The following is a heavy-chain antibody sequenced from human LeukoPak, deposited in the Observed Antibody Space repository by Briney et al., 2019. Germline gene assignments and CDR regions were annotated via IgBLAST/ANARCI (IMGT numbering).Heavy chain of an antibody. CDR2: INYSGNT. CDR1: GGSISSYY. J-gene: IGHJ4*02. Sequence: PSETLSLTCTVSGGSISSYYWSWIRQPPGKGLEWIGYINYSGNTNYNPSLKSRVTISVDTSKNQFSLKLSSVTVADTAVYYCARHRGTTITLYYFDYWGQGTLVTVSS. V-gene: IGHV4-59*08. D-gene: IGHD4-11*01. CDR3: ARHRGTTITLYYFDY.